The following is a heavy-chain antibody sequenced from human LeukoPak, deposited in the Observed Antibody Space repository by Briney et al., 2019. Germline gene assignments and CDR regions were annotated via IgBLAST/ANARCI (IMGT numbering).Heavy chain of an antibody. D-gene: IGHD4-17*01. V-gene: IGHV4-61*05. J-gene: IGHJ4*02. CDR2: IYYSGST. CDR1: GGSISSSSYY. Sequence: SETLSLTCTVSGGSISSSSYYWSWIRQPPGKGLGWIGYIYYSGSTNYNPSLKSRVTISVDTSKNQFSLKLSSVTAADTAVYYCARLRRILPYYFDYWGQGTLVTVSS. CDR3: ARLRRILPYYFDY.